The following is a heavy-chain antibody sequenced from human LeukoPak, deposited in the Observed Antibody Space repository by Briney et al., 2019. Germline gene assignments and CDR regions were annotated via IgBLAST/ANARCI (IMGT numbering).Heavy chain of an antibody. Sequence: SETLSLTCTVSGGSISGYYWSWIRQSPGRGLEWIGYIYYSGSKSINYNPSLQSRITMSVDTSKNQLSLKLSSVTAADTAVYYCARDLGDFDYGDYGWFDPWGQGTLVTVSS. J-gene: IGHJ5*02. D-gene: IGHD4-17*01. CDR2: IYYSGSKSI. CDR1: GGSISGYY. CDR3: ARDLGDFDYGDYGWFDP. V-gene: IGHV4-59*01.